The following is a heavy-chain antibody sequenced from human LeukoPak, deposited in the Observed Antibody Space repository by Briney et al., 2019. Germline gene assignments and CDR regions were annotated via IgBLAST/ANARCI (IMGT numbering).Heavy chain of an antibody. CDR2: IYTSGST. D-gene: IGHD3-10*01. Sequence: SETLSLTCTVSGDSISSYYWSWIRQPAGKGLEWIGRIYTSGSTDYNPSLKSRVTMSVDTSKNQFSLKLSSVTAADTAVYYCARDSVVRGVIITSYFDYWGQGTLVTVSS. V-gene: IGHV4-4*07. CDR3: ARDSVVRGVIITSYFDY. CDR1: GDSISSYY. J-gene: IGHJ4*02.